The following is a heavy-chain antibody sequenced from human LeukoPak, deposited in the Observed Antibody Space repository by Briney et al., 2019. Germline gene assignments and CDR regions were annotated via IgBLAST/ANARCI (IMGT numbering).Heavy chain of an antibody. V-gene: IGHV4-38-2*01. CDR2: IYHSGST. CDR3: ARAFGRVRGNIDY. J-gene: IGHJ4*02. CDR1: GYSISSGYY. Sequence: SETLSLTCAVSGYSISSGYYWGWIRQPPGKGLEWIGSIYHSGSTYYNPSLKSRVTISVDTSKNQFSLKLSSVTAADTAVYYCARAFGRVRGNIDYWGQGTLVTVSS. D-gene: IGHD1-1*01.